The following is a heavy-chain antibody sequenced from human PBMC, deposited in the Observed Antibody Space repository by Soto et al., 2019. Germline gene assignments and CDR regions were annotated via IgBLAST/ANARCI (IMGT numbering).Heavy chain of an antibody. J-gene: IGHJ6*02. CDR2: IYCSGST. Sequence: RSLTCTVSGGSISSYYWSWIRQPPGKGLEWIGYIYCSGSTNYNPSLKSRVTISVDTSKNQFSLKLSSVTAADTAVYYCARGVRGVITKTYYYGMDVWGQGTTVTVSS. CDR1: GGSISSYY. V-gene: IGHV4-59*01. D-gene: IGHD3-10*01. CDR3: ARGVRGVITKTYYYGMDV.